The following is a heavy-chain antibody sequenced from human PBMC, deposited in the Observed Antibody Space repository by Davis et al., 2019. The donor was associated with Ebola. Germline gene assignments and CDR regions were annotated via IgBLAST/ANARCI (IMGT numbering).Heavy chain of an antibody. CDR2: IHYLGNT. D-gene: IGHD3-9*01. CDR1: GGSISSYF. CDR3: ARSHSDWLLPFDY. Sequence: MPSETLSLTFTVPGGSISSYFWSWIRQPPGKGLEWIGSIHYLGNTNYNPSLKSRVTISLDTSKNQFSLRLSSVTAADTAVYYCARSHSDWLLPFDYWGQGTLATVSS. V-gene: IGHV4-59*01. J-gene: IGHJ4*02.